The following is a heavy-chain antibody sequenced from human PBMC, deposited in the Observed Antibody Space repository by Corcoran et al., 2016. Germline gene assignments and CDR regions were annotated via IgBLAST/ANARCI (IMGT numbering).Heavy chain of an antibody. CDR3: ARSGVLWFGAPFYGMDV. CDR1: GYTFTSYA. J-gene: IGHJ6*02. Sequence: QVQLVQSGAEVKKPGASVKVSCKASGYTFTSYAMHWVRQAPGQRLEWMGWINAGNGNTKYSQKFQGRVTITRDTSAGTAYMELSSLRSEDTAVYYCARSGVLWFGAPFYGMDVWGQGTTVTVSS. CDR2: INAGNGNT. D-gene: IGHD3-10*01. V-gene: IGHV1-3*01.